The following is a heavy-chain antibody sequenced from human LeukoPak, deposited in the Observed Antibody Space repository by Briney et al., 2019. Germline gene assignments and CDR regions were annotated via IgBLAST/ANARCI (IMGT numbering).Heavy chain of an antibody. Sequence: GGSLRLSCAASGFTVSSNYMSWVRQAPGKGLEWVSVIYSGGSTYYADSVKGRFTISRDNAKNSLLLQMNSLRAEDTAVYYCARPQVNDYGDCGIWGQGTMVAVSS. D-gene: IGHD4-17*01. J-gene: IGHJ3*02. CDR3: ARPQVNDYGDCGI. CDR1: GFTVSSNY. CDR2: IYSGGST. V-gene: IGHV3-53*01.